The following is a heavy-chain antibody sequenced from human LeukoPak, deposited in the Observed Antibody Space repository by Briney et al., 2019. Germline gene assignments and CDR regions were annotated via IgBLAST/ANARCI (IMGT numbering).Heavy chain of an antibody. CDR1: GFTFSSYG. Sequence: GGSLRLSCAASGFTFSSYGMHWVRQAPGKGLEWVAVISYDGSNKYYADSVKGRFTISRDNSKNTQYLQMNSLRAEDTAVYYCAKDREGRGSYYFDYWGQGTLVTVSS. J-gene: IGHJ4*02. V-gene: IGHV3-30*18. CDR3: AKDREGRGSYYFDY. CDR2: ISYDGSNK. D-gene: IGHD1-26*01.